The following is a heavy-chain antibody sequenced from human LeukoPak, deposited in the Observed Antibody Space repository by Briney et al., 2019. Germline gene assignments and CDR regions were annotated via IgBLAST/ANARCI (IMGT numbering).Heavy chain of an antibody. V-gene: IGHV3-23*01. CDR1: GFTFYTYA. J-gene: IGHJ5*02. Sequence: PGGSLRLSCAASGFTFYTYAMTWVRQAPGKGLEWVSTIIGSGGNTFYADSVKGRFTISRDNSKNTLSLQLTSLRAEDTAVYYCAKSVTADPWGQGTLVTVSS. CDR2: IIGSGGNT. D-gene: IGHD4-23*01. CDR3: AKSVTADP.